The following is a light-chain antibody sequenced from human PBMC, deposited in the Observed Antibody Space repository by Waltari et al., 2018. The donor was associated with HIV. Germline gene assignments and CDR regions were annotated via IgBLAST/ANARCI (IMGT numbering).Light chain of an antibody. CDR1: QNVDSW. J-gene: IGKJ2*01. Sequence: IQMTQSPSILSASVDDRVSITCRASQNVDSWLAWYQQRPGRAPKLLIYKASTLEYGVPARFSGSGSGTDFTLTISSLQPDDFATYYCQQYNSDFYTFGQGTRLDLK. CDR2: KAS. CDR3: QQYNSDFYT. V-gene: IGKV1-5*03.